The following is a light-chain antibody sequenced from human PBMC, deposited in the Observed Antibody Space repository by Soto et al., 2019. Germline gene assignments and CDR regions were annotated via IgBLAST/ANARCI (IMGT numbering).Light chain of an antibody. V-gene: IGKV3-20*01. Sequence: EIVLTQSPGTLSLSPGERATLSCRASQSVSSSQLAWYQQRPGQAPRLLVYGASTRATGIADRFSGSGSGTDFTLSISRLEPEDFAVYYCQQYGSSGVTFGPGTKVDIK. CDR2: GAS. J-gene: IGKJ3*01. CDR1: QSVSSSQ. CDR3: QQYGSSGVT.